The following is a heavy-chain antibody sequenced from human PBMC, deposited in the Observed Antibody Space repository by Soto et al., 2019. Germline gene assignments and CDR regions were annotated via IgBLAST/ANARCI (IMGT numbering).Heavy chain of an antibody. V-gene: IGHV1-3*01. Sequence: ASVKVSCKASGYTFTSYAMHWVRQAPGQRLEWMGWINAGNGNTKYSQKFQGRVTITRDTSASTAYMELSSLRSEDTAVYYCARDGYYYDSSGYYPDAFDIWGQGTMVTVSS. D-gene: IGHD3-22*01. CDR2: INAGNGNT. J-gene: IGHJ3*02. CDR3: ARDGYYYDSSGYYPDAFDI. CDR1: GYTFTSYA.